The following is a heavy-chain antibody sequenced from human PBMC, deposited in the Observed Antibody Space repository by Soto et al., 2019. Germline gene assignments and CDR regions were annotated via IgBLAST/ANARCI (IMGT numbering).Heavy chain of an antibody. J-gene: IGHJ6*03. CDR2: IYYSGST. CDR1: GGSISSYY. CDR3: ARVSPFYYYMDV. Sequence: SETLSLTCTVSGGSISSYYWSWIRQPPVKGLEWIGYIYYSGSTNYNPSLKSRVTISVDTSKNQFSLKLSSVTAADTAVYYCARVSPFYYYMDVWGKGTTVTGSS. V-gene: IGHV4-59*08.